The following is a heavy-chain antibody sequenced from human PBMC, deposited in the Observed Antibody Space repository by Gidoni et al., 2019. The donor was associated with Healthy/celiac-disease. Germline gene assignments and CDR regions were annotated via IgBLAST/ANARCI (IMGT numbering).Heavy chain of an antibody. CDR1: GGTLSSYA. V-gene: IGHV1-69*17. CDR2: IIPIFVIA. Sequence: QVQLVQSGAEVKKPGSSVKVSCKASGGTLSSYAISWVRQAPGQGLEWMGGIIPIFVIANYAQKFQGRVTITADKSTSTAYMELSSLRSEDTAVYYCARGTKYYYYYYGMDVWGQGTTVTVSS. J-gene: IGHJ6*02. CDR3: ARGTKYYYYYYGMDV.